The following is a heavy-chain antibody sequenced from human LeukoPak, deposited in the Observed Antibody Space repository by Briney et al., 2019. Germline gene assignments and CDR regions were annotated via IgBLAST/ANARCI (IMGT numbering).Heavy chain of an antibody. CDR3: ASFGRRDGYNPYYFDY. CDR2: IYYSGST. D-gene: IGHD5-24*01. Sequence: SETLSLTCTVSGGSINSYYWTWIRQPPGKGLEWIGYIYYSGSTNYNPSLKSRVTIAVDTSKNQFSLKLSSVTAADTAVYYCASFGRRDGYNPYYFDYWGQGSLVTVSS. CDR1: GGSINSYY. J-gene: IGHJ4*02. V-gene: IGHV4-59*08.